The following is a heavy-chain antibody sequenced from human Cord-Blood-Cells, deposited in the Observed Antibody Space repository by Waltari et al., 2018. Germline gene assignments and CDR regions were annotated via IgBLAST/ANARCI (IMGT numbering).Heavy chain of an antibody. CDR1: GFTFSSYA. D-gene: IGHD2-21*01. V-gene: IGHV3-30-3*01. J-gene: IGHJ4*02. Sequence: QVQLVESGGGVVQPGRSLRLSCAASGFTFSSYAMHWVRQAPGKGLEWVAVISYDGSNKYYAGSVKGRFTISRDNSKNTLYLQMNSLRAEDTAVYYCARGIPLDAGFDYWGQGTLVTVSS. CDR2: ISYDGSNK. CDR3: ARGIPLDAGFDY.